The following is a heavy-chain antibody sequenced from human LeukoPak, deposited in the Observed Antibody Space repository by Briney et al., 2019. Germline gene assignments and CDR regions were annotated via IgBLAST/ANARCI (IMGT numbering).Heavy chain of an antibody. Sequence: SETLSLTCTVSGGSISSFYWSWIRQAPGKGLEWIGYFYNSGSIIYNPSLKTRVSMSLDTSMNQVSLRLRSVTAADTAVYYCASGQWLNLLDFCGQGTLVTVSS. J-gene: IGHJ4*02. CDR3: ASGQWLNLLDF. CDR2: FYNSGSI. V-gene: IGHV4-59*08. CDR1: GGSISSFY. D-gene: IGHD3-22*01.